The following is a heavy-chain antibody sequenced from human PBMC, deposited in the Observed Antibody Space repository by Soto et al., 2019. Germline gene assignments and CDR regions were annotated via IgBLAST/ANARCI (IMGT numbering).Heavy chain of an antibody. CDR3: ASRGRDGYNYLGYYYYYGMDV. Sequence: QVQLQQWGAGLLKPSETLSLTCAVYGGSFSGYYWSWIRQPPGKGLEWIGEINHSGSTNYNPSLKSRVTISVDTSKNQFSLKLSSVTAADTAVYYCASRGRDGYNYLGYYYYYGMDVWGQGTTVTVSS. D-gene: IGHD5-12*01. V-gene: IGHV4-34*01. J-gene: IGHJ6*02. CDR1: GGSFSGYY. CDR2: INHSGST.